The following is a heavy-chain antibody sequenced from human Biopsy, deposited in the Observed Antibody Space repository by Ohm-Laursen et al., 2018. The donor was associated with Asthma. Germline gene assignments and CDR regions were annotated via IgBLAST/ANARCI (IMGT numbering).Heavy chain of an antibody. J-gene: IGHJ6*02. CDR2: ISVYNGNT. Sequence: SVKVSCKASGYTFNSAGITWVRQAPGQGLEWMCWISVYNGNTKVAQKLQVRVTMITDTSTSTTYMELRSLRSDDTAVYFCARAVDYSHYYGINVWGQGTTVPVS. V-gene: IGHV1-18*01. CDR3: ARAVDYSHYYGINV. CDR1: GYTFNSAG. D-gene: IGHD3-10*01.